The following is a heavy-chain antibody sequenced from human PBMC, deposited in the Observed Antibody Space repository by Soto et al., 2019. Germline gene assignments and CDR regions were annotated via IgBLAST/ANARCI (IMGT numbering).Heavy chain of an antibody. CDR1: GFTFSSYA. Sequence: PGESLKISCAASGFTFSSYAMSWVRQAPGKGLEWVSAISGSGGSTYYADSVKGRFTISRDNSKNTLYLQMNSLRAEDTAVYYCAKTYGSGYYYYGMDVWGQGTTVTVSS. CDR3: AKTYGSGYYYYGMDV. V-gene: IGHV3-23*01. CDR2: ISGSGGST. J-gene: IGHJ6*02. D-gene: IGHD3-10*01.